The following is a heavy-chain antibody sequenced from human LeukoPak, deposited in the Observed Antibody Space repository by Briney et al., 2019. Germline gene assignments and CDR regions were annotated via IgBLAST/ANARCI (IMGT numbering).Heavy chain of an antibody. J-gene: IGHJ1*01. CDR2: IYHSGST. CDR3: ARGGAARLHFQN. CDR1: GGSISTYY. D-gene: IGHD6-6*01. V-gene: IGHV4-59*01. Sequence: SETLSLTCTVSGGSISTYYWNWIRQPPGKGLEWIGYIYHSGSTNYNPSLQSRVPISVDTSKNQFSLNLNSVTAADTAVYYCARGGAARLHFQNWGQGTLVTVSS.